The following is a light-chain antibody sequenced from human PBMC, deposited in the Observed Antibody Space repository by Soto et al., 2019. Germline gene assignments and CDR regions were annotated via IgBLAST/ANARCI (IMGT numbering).Light chain of an antibody. CDR1: QSVSSIY. J-gene: IGKJ1*01. CDR3: QQYGSSSWT. CDR2: GAS. V-gene: IGKV3-20*01. Sequence: EIVLTQSPGTVSLSPGERATLSCRASQSVSSIYLAWYQHKPGQAPRLLIYGASSRATGIPDRFSGSGSGTDFTLTISRLEPEDFAVYYCQQYGSSSWTFGRGTTVEIK.